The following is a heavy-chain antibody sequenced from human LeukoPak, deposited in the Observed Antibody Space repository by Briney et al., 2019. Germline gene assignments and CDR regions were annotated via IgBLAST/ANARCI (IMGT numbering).Heavy chain of an antibody. J-gene: IGHJ4*02. CDR3: ARDILVRGVSPGDY. D-gene: IGHD3-10*01. V-gene: IGHV3-21*01. CDR1: GFTFSSYS. CDR2: ISSSSSYI. Sequence: GGSLRLSCAASGFTFSSYSMNWVRQAPGKGLEWVSSISSSSSYIYYADSVKGRFTISRDNAKNSLYLQMNSLRAEDTAVYYCARDILVRGVSPGDYWGQGTLVTVSS.